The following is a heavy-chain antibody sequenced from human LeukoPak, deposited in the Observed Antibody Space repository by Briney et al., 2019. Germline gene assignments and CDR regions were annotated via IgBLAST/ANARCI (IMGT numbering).Heavy chain of an antibody. J-gene: IGHJ4*02. V-gene: IGHV1-8*01. D-gene: IGHD5/OR15-5a*01. CDR1: GYTSTSYD. Sequence: ASVKVSCKASGYTSTSYDINWVRQATGQGPKWVGWINPNSGNRGSAQKFQGRVTMTRDTSINTAYMELNSLTSEDTAVYYCARHSVSTFDHWGQGTPVTVSS. CDR3: ARHSVSTFDH. CDR2: INPNSGNR.